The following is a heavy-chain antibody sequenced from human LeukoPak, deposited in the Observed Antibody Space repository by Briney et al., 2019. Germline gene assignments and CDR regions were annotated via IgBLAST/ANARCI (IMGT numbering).Heavy chain of an antibody. CDR2: ISWNSGSI. CDR3: AKDLPCGGDCYSGAFDI. D-gene: IGHD2-21*01. J-gene: IGHJ3*02. CDR1: GFTFDGYA. Sequence: GGSLRLSCAASGFTFDGYAMHWVRQAPGKGLEWVSGISWNSGSIGYADSVKGRFTISRDNAKNSLYLQMNSLRAEDTALYYCAKDLPCGGDCYSGAFDIWGQGTMVTVSS. V-gene: IGHV3-9*01.